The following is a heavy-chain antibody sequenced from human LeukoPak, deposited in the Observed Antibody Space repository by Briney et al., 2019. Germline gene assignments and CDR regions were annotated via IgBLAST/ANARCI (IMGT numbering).Heavy chain of an antibody. CDR1: GFTFSTYS. CDR2: ISSSGTTI. D-gene: IGHD6-19*01. Sequence: GGSLRLSCAASGFTFSTYSMNWVRQAPGKGLDWVSYISSSGTTIYYADSVQGRFTISRDNAKTSMYLQMNSLRAEDTAVYYCARDAYQYSSGWYFDYWGQGTLVTVSS. V-gene: IGHV3-48*01. J-gene: IGHJ4*02. CDR3: ARDAYQYSSGWYFDY.